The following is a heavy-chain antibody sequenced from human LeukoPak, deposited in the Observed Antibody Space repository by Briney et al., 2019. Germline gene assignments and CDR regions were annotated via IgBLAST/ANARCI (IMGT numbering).Heavy chain of an antibody. D-gene: IGHD4-11*01. V-gene: IGHV2-70*04. Sequence: SGPALVKPTQTLTLTCTFSGFSPTTSGMRVSWIRQPPGKALEWLARIDWDDDKYYNTSLKTRLTISKDTSKNQVVLRMTNMDPVDTATYYCARIRDYGNFAFDYWGQGTLVTVSS. CDR1: GFSPTTSGMR. CDR2: IDWDDDK. CDR3: ARIRDYGNFAFDY. J-gene: IGHJ4*02.